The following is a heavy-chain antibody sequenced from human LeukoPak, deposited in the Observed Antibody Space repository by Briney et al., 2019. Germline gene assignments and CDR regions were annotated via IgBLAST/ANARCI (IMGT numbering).Heavy chain of an antibody. J-gene: IGHJ4*02. CDR2: ISDSGGRT. D-gene: IGHD3-22*01. CDR1: GITLSNYG. Sequence: LPGGSLRLSCAVSGITLSNYGMSWVRQALGKGLQWVAGISDSGGRTKYADSVRGRFTISRDNPKNTLYLQMNSLRPEDTAVYFCAKRGVVIRVILVGFHKEAYYFDSWGQGVLLTVSS. CDR3: AKRGVVIRVILVGFHKEAYYFDS. V-gene: IGHV3-23*01.